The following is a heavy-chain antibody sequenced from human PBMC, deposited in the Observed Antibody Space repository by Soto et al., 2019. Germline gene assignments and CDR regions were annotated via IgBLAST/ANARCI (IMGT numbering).Heavy chain of an antibody. CDR3: ARHFMTTVTDYYFDF. D-gene: IGHD4-17*01. Sequence: QLQLQESGPGLVQPSETLSLTCTVSGGSITTTGSYWGWIRQPPGKGLEWIGSIYYSGSTFYNPSCKNRLSSPVDTSKKKFSLKLTSVSAADTAGYYCARHFMTTVTDYYFDFWGQGSLVTVSS. V-gene: IGHV4-39*01. CDR2: IYYSGST. J-gene: IGHJ4*02. CDR1: GGSITTTGSY.